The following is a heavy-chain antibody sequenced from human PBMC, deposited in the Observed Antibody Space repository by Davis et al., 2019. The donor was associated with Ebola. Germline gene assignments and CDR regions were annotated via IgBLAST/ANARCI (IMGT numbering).Heavy chain of an antibody. CDR1: GGSISSYY. D-gene: IGHD5-24*01. V-gene: IGHV4-4*07. CDR3: ERAPWVATMSFDY. CDR2: IYTSGST. J-gene: IGHJ4*02. Sequence: PSETLSLTCTVSGGSISSYYWSCIRQPAGKGLEWIGSIYTSGSTNYNPSLKSPVTMSVDTSKNQFSLQLNSGTPEDTAVYYCERAPWVATMSFDYWGQGTLVTVSS.